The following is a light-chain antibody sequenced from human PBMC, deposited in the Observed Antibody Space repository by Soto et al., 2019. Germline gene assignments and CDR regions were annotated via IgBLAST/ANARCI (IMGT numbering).Light chain of an antibody. J-gene: IGKJ1*01. Sequence: EIVMTQSPGTLSLSPGERATLSCRASQSVSTNLAWYQQIPGQAPRLLIYGASTRATGIPARFSGSGSGTEFTLAISSLQSEDFAVYYCQHDNDWPHTFGLGTKV. CDR2: GAS. CDR3: QHDNDWPHT. V-gene: IGKV3-15*01. CDR1: QSVSTN.